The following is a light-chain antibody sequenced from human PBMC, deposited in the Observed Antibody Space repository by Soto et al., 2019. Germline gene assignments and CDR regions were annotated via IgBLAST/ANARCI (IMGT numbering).Light chain of an antibody. V-gene: IGKV3-15*01. Sequence: VMTQSPATLSVSPGERAALSCRASQSVSTNLAWYQQKPGQPPRLLIYFASTRATAVPARFTAGGSGTEFTLTISGLQSEDFAVYYCQQYNNWPPWTFGQGTKVDIK. CDR3: QQYNNWPPWT. CDR2: FAS. CDR1: QSVSTN. J-gene: IGKJ1*01.